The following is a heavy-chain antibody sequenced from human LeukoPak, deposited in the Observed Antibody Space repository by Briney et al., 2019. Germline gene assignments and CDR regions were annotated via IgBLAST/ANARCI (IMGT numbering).Heavy chain of an antibody. CDR3: ARVGVLRYFDEPPWFDP. V-gene: IGHV1-46*01. D-gene: IGHD3-9*01. J-gene: IGHJ5*02. CDR1: GYTFTSYY. Sequence: ASVKVSCKASGYTFTSYYMHWVRQAPGQGLEWMGIINPSGGSTSYAQKFQGRVTMTRDTSTSTVYMELSSLRSEDTAVYYCARVGVLRYFDEPPWFDPWGQGTLVTVSS. CDR2: INPSGGST.